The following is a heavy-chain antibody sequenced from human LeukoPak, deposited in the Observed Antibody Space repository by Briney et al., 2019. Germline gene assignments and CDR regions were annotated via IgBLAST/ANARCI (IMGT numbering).Heavy chain of an antibody. CDR2: IYYSGST. V-gene: IGHV4-59*01. J-gene: IGHJ6*03. D-gene: IGHD6-13*01. CDR1: GGTISSYY. CDR3: ARAVSWTDYYYYMDV. Sequence: SETLSLTCTVSGGTISSYYWSWIRQPPGKELEWIGYIYYSGSTNYNPSLKSRVTISVDTSKNQFSLKLSSVTAADTAVYYCARAVSWTDYYYYMDVWGKGTTVTVSS.